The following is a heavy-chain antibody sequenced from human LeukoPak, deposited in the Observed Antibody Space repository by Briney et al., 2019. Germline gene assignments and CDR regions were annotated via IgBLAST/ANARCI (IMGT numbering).Heavy chain of an antibody. D-gene: IGHD1-26*01. CDR2: ISGYNGNT. V-gene: IGHV1-18*01. Sequence: ASVKVSCKASGYTFTNYGVSWVRQAPGQGLEWMGWISGYNGNTNYAQKLQGRVTMTTDTSTSTAYMELRSLRSDDTAVYYCARLKWELSNWFDPWGQGTLVTVSS. J-gene: IGHJ5*02. CDR3: ARLKWELSNWFDP. CDR1: GYTFTNYG.